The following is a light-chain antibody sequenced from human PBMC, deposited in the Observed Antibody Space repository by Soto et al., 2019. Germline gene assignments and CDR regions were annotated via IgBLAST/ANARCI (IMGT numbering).Light chain of an antibody. CDR1: QSISNR. CDR2: KAS. V-gene: IGKV1-5*03. J-gene: IGKJ5*01. CDR3: QQYNNYRIT. Sequence: DIQMTQSPSTLSASVGDRVTITCRASQSISNRLAWYQQKPGKAPKLLIYKASSLESGVPSRFSGSGSGTEFTLTISSLQPDDFATYYCQQYNNYRITFGQGTRLEIK.